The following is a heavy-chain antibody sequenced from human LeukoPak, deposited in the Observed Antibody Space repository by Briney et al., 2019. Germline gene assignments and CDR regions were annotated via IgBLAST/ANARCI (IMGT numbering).Heavy chain of an antibody. CDR1: GYTFSGYY. J-gene: IGHJ4*02. Sequence: ASVKVSCKASGYTFSGYYMHWVRQAPGQGLEWMGWINPNSGGTNYAQKFQGRVTMTRDTSISTAYMELSRLRSDDTAVYYCATDCSSTSCYADYWGQGTLVTVSS. D-gene: IGHD2-2*01. CDR2: INPNSGGT. V-gene: IGHV1-2*02. CDR3: ATDCSSTSCYADY.